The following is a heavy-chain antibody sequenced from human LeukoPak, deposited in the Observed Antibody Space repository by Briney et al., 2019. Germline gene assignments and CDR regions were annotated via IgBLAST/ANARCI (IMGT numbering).Heavy chain of an antibody. J-gene: IGHJ4*02. V-gene: IGHV4-59*08. CDR2: IYYSGST. D-gene: IGHD6-19*01. Sequence: SETLPLTCTVSGGSISSYYWSWIRQPPGKGLEWIAYIYYSGSTNYNPSLKSRVTISVDTSKNQFSLKLSSVTAADTAVYYCARANSGSNFVFDYWGQGTLVTVSS. CDR3: ARANSGSNFVFDY. CDR1: GGSISSYY.